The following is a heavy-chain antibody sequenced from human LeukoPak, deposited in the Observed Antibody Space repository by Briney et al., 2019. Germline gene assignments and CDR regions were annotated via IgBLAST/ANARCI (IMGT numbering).Heavy chain of an antibody. Sequence: GGSLRLSCTASGFIFSTYWMHWVRQAPGKGLVWVSRINSVGSSTNYADSVKGRFTISRDNYKNTLYLQMNSLRAEDTAVYYCARGQQKKEMATSYYYFDYWGQGTLVTVSS. V-gene: IGHV3-74*01. CDR2: INSVGSST. J-gene: IGHJ4*02. D-gene: IGHD5-24*01. CDR1: GFIFSTYW. CDR3: ARGQQKKEMATSYYYFDY.